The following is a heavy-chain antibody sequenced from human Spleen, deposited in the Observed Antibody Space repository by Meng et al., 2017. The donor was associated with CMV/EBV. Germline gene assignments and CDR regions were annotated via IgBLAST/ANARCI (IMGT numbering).Heavy chain of an antibody. J-gene: IGHJ4*02. CDR3: ATRAPGGGSYCPY. D-gene: IGHD1-26*01. CDR2: TIPMRETP. CDR1: GGTFRPSA. Sequence: KASGGTFRPSAINSARQAPGQGLEWMGTTIPMRETPIYTQHFRGRVTITSDESTTTAHMELRGLTSEDTAVYYCATRAPGGGSYCPYWGQGTLVTVSS. V-gene: IGHV1-69*11.